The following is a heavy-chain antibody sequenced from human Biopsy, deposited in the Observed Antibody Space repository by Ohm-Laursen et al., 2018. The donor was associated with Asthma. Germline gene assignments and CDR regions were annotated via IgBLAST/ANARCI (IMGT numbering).Heavy chain of an antibody. D-gene: IGHD6-13*01. Sequence: ASVKVSCKASGGSFDTYAISWLRQAPGQGLEWMGRINPNSGGTNYAQKFQGRVIMTRDTSISTAYMEVSRPRSDDTAVYYCARGQKSAGDRWFDPWGQGTLVTISS. CDR2: INPNSGGT. CDR3: ARGQKSAGDRWFDP. CDR1: GGSFDTYA. V-gene: IGHV1-2*06. J-gene: IGHJ5*02.